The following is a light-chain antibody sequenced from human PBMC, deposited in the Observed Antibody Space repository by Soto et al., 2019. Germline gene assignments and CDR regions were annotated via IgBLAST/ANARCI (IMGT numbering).Light chain of an antibody. J-gene: IGKJ2*01. CDR3: QQYVSSPYT. CDR2: GGT. CDR1: QTVSSGH. Sequence: EVVLTQSPATLSLSPGERATLSCRASQTVSSGHLAWYQQKPGQAPRLLISGGTSRATGIPDRFSGSGSGTNFTLTVSRLEPEDFAVYYCQQYVSSPYTFGQGTKLE. V-gene: IGKV3-20*01.